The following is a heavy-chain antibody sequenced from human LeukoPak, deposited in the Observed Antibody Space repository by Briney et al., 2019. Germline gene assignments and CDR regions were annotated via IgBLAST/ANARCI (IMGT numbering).Heavy chain of an antibody. CDR1: GFTFSRFA. V-gene: IGHV3-30*02. J-gene: IGHJ4*02. CDR2: IRYDGNIE. Sequence: GGSLRLSCAASGFTFSRFAVHWVCQAPGKGLEWVAFIRYDGNIEKYADSVKGRFTISRDNSKNTLYLQMSSLRAEDTAVYYCAKDRDAGNYFHYWGQGTLVAVSS. D-gene: IGHD3-10*01. CDR3: AKDRDAGNYFHY.